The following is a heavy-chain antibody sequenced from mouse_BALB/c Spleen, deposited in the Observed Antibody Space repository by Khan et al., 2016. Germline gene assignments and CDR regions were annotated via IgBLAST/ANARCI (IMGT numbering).Heavy chain of an antibody. CDR3: VRDGLYGSYAMDY. J-gene: IGHJ4*01. Sequence: EVELVESGPGLVKPSQSLSLTCTVTGSSITDNYAWNWIRQFPGNKLEWVAYITFSGTTGYNPSLISRISITRDTSKNQFFLQLNSVTTEDTATYYCVRDGLYGSYAMDYGGEGTSVTVSS. D-gene: IGHD1-1*02. V-gene: IGHV3-2*02. CDR2: ITFSGTT. CDR1: GSSITDNYA.